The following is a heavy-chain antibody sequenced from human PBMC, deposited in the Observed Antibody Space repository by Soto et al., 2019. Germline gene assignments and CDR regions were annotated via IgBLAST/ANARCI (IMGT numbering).Heavy chain of an antibody. CDR1: GASIRSYY. D-gene: IGHD4-17*01. Sequence: SETLSLTCSVSGASIRSYYWSWIRQPPGKGLELIGYISYSGSTNYNPSLKSRVTISVDMSKNQFSLKLRSVTAADTAVYYCATRSSINADLVDYWGQGTLVTVSS. J-gene: IGHJ4*02. CDR3: ATRSSINADLVDY. V-gene: IGHV4-59*01. CDR2: ISYSGST.